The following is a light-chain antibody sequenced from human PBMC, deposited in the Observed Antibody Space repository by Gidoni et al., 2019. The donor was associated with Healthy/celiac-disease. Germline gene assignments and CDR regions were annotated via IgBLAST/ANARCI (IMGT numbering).Light chain of an antibody. V-gene: IGKV3-11*01. CDR3: QQRSNWPPLT. CDR2: DAS. Sequence: EIVLTQSPATLSLSPGERATLSCRASQSVSSYLAWYQQKPGQAPRLLIYDASNRATGIPARFSGSGSGTDFTRTISSLETEDFAVYYCQQRSNWPPLTVGGGTKVEIK. CDR1: QSVSSY. J-gene: IGKJ4*01.